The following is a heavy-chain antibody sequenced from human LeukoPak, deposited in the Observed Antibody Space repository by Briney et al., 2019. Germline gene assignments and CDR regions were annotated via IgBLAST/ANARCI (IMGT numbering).Heavy chain of an antibody. V-gene: IGHV3-48*03. CDR2: ISSSGNPI. J-gene: IGHJ4*02. D-gene: IGHD3-10*01. CDR3: ARDYYGSGMNDH. CDR1: GFTFSSYE. Sequence: SGGSLRLSCVASGFTFSSYEMNWVRQAPGKGLEWVSYISSSGNPIYYTDSVKGRFTISRDNAKNSVSLQLNSLRAEDTAVYYCARDYYGSGMNDHWGQGTLVTVSS.